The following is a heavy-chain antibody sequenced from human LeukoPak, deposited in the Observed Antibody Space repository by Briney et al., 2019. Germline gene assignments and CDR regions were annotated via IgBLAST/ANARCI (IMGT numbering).Heavy chain of an antibody. D-gene: IGHD6-19*01. V-gene: IGHV4-61*02. CDR3: ARESRGSSGWMTCFDY. Sequence: SETLSLTCTVSGGSISSGSYYWSWIRQPAGKGLEWIGRIYTSGSTNYNPSLKSRVTISVETSKNEFSLKLRSVTAADTAVYYCARESRGSSGWMTCFDYWGQGTLVTVSS. CDR1: GGSISSGSYY. J-gene: IGHJ4*02. CDR2: IYTSGST.